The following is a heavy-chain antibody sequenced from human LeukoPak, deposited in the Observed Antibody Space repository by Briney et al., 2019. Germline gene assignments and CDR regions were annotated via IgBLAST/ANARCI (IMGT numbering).Heavy chain of an antibody. Sequence: GGSLRLSCAASGFTFSSYGVSWVRQAPGKGLEWVSAISGSGGSTYYADSVKGRFTISRDNSKNTLYLQMNSLRAEDTAVYYCAKHVLLWFGELLFYFDYWGQGTLVTVSS. CDR2: ISGSGGST. D-gene: IGHD3-10*01. CDR3: AKHVLLWFGELLFYFDY. CDR1: GFTFSSYG. V-gene: IGHV3-23*01. J-gene: IGHJ4*02.